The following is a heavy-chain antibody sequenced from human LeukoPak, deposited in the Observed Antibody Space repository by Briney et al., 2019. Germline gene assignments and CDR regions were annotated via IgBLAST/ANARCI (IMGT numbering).Heavy chain of an antibody. J-gene: IGHJ4*02. D-gene: IGHD6-13*01. CDR1: GYTFTGYY. V-gene: IGHV1-2*02. CDR2: INPNSGGT. CDR3: ASARPPNIAMQQLLYY. Sequence: ASVKVSCKASGYTFTGYYMHWVRQAPGQGLEWMGWINPNSGGTNYAQKFQGRVTMTRDTSISTAYMELSRLRSDDTAVYYCASARPPNIAMQQLLYYWGQGTLVTVSS.